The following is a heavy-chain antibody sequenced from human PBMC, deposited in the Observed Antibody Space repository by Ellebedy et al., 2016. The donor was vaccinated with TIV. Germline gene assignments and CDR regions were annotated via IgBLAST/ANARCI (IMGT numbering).Heavy chain of an antibody. V-gene: IGHV4-59*08. D-gene: IGHD2-21*02. Sequence: MPSETLSLTCTVSGGSISSYYWSWIRQPPGKGLEWIGYIYYSGSTNYNPSLKSRVTISVDTSKNQFSLKLSSVTAADTAVYYCARRGYCGGDCYPLNPKKNWYFDLWGRGTLVTVSS. J-gene: IGHJ2*01. CDR2: IYYSGST. CDR3: ARRGYCGGDCYPLNPKKNWYFDL. CDR1: GGSISSYY.